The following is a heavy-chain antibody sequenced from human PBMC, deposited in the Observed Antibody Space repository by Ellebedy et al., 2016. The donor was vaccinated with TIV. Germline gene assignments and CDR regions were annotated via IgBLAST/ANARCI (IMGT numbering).Heavy chain of an antibody. Sequence: AASVKVSCKASGYTFTGYYMHWVRQAPGQGLEWMGWINPNSGGTNYAQKFQGRVTMTRDTSISTAYMELSRLRSDDTAVYYCARELAWEEKEGELRWPQEAFDYWGQGTLVTVSS. CDR3: ARELAWEEKEGELRWPQEAFDY. D-gene: IGHD4-23*01. CDR2: INPNSGGT. V-gene: IGHV1-2*02. J-gene: IGHJ4*02. CDR1: GYTFTGYY.